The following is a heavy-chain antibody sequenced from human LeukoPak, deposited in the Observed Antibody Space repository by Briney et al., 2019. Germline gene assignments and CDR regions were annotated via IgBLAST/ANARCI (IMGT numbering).Heavy chain of an antibody. J-gene: IGHJ3*02. CDR3: ARDRGWIQHDI. V-gene: IGHV3-7*01. D-gene: IGHD5-18*01. CDR2: IKGDGSAK. CDR1: GFTFSSYA. Sequence: GGSLRLSCAASGFTFSSYAMSWIRQAPGKGLEWVAFIKGDGSAKKYVDSVKGRFTISRDNAKNSLFLQMNSLRAEDTAVYYCARDRGWIQHDIWGQGTMVTVSS.